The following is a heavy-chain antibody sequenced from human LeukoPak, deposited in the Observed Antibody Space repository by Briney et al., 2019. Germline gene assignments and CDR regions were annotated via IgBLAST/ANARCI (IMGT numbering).Heavy chain of an antibody. CDR3: ARDYYYDSSGYYIPGAFPDY. Sequence: ASVKVSCKASGYTFTSYGISWVRQAPGQGLGWMGWISAYNGNTNYAQKLQGRVTMTTDTSTSTAYMELRSLRSDDTAVYYCARDYYYDSSGYYIPGAFPDYWGQGTLVTVSS. J-gene: IGHJ4*02. CDR1: GYTFTSYG. CDR2: ISAYNGNT. V-gene: IGHV1-18*01. D-gene: IGHD3-22*01.